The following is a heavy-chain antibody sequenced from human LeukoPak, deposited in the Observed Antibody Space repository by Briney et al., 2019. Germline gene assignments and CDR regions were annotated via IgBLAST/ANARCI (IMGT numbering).Heavy chain of an antibody. V-gene: IGHV4-39*01. CDR3: ARSPRYSGYDYGSDY. J-gene: IGHJ4*02. CDR2: IYYSGSA. Sequence: WETLSLTCSVSGGSISSNGYYWGWIRQPPGKGLEWIGAIYYSGSAYYNPSLKSRVTISVDTSKNQFSLKMSYVTAADTAVYYCARSPRYSGYDYGSDYWGRGILVTVSS. CDR1: GGSISSNGYY. D-gene: IGHD5-12*01.